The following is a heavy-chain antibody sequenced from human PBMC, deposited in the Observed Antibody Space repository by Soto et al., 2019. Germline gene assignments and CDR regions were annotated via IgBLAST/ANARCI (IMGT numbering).Heavy chain of an antibody. CDR2: ISGISSFI. D-gene: IGHD2-2*01. V-gene: IGHV3-21*01. CDR1: GFTFSSYS. CDR3: ARDRRVQLPQDTYYGLDV. J-gene: IGHJ6*02. Sequence: PRGSLRLSCASSGFTFSSYSMNWVRQAPGKGLEWVASISGISSFIYYGESFRGRFTMARYNSKNSLHLQMACLRGEDKAFYYFARDRRVQLPQDTYYGLDVGGQGTTVTFSS.